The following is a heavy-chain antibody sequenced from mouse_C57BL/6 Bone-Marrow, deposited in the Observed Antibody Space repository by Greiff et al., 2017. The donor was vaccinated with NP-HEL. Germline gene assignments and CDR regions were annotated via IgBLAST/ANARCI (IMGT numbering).Heavy chain of an antibody. J-gene: IGHJ4*01. V-gene: IGHV1-7*01. D-gene: IGHD2-3*01. CDR3: ARGLLRFYYAMDY. CDR2: INPSSGYT. Sequence: QVQLQQSGAELAKPGASVKLSCKASGYTFTSSWMHWVKQRPGQGLEWIGYINPSSGYTKYNQKFKDKATLTADKSSSTAYMQLSSLTYEDSAVYYCARGLLRFYYAMDYWGQGTSVTVSS. CDR1: GYTFTSSW.